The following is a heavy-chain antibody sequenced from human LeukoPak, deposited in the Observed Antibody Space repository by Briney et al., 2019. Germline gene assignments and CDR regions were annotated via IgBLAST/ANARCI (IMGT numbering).Heavy chain of an antibody. CDR2: IYYSGST. D-gene: IGHD3-22*01. Sequence: KPSETLSLTCTVSGGSISSGGYYWSWIRQHPGKGLEWIGYIYYSGSTYYNPSLKSRVTISVDTSKNQFSLKLSSVTAADTAVYYCARASLGLHYYDSSGYFFGRWGQGTLVTVSS. CDR1: GGSISSGGYY. CDR3: ARASLGLHYYDSSGYFFGR. V-gene: IGHV4-31*03. J-gene: IGHJ4*02.